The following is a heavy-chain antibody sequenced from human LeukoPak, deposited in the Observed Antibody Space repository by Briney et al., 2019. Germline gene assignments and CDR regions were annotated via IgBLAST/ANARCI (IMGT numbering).Heavy chain of an antibody. Sequence: SETLSLTCTVSGGSISSSSYYWGWIRQPPGKGLEWIGSIYYSGSTYYNPSLKSRVTISVDTSKNQFSLKLSSVTAADTAVYYCARTYSSSWYVADAFDIWGQGTMVTVSS. D-gene: IGHD6-13*01. V-gene: IGHV4-39*07. J-gene: IGHJ3*02. CDR2: IYYSGST. CDR3: ARTYSSSWYVADAFDI. CDR1: GGSISSSSYY.